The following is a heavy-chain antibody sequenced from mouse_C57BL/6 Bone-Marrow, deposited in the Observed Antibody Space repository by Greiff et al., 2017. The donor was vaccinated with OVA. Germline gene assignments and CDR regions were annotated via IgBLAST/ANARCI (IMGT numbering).Heavy chain of an antibody. Sequence: QVHVKQSGAELVKPGASVKISCKASGYAFSSYWMNWVKQRPGKGLEWIGQIYPGDGDTNYNGKFKGKATLTADKSSSTAYMQLSSLTSEDSAVYFCARPYGSSFYYAMDYWGQGTSVTVSS. D-gene: IGHD1-1*01. V-gene: IGHV1-80*01. CDR1: GYAFSSYW. CDR3: ARPYGSSFYYAMDY. CDR2: IYPGDGDT. J-gene: IGHJ4*01.